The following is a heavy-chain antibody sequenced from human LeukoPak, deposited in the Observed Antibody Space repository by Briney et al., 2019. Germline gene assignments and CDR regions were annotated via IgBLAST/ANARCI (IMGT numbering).Heavy chain of an antibody. V-gene: IGHV1-69*13. D-gene: IGHD2-2*01. CDR3: ASPSFIVVVPAAMPDYSYYYYYGMDV. J-gene: IGHJ6*02. CDR1: GATFTSYA. Sequence: GALVKLSCNASGATFTSYAISWVRQAPGQGLEWMGGIIPIFGTANYAQKFQGRVTITADESTSTAYMELSSLRSEDTAVYYCASPSFIVVVPAAMPDYSYYYYYGMDVWGQGTTVTVSS. CDR2: IIPIFGTA.